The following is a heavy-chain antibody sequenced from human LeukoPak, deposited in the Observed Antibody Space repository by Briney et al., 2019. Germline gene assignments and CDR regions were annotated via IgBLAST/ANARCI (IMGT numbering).Heavy chain of an antibody. CDR2: IYYSGTT. D-gene: IGHD6-13*01. V-gene: IGHV4-39*01. J-gene: IGHJ5*02. CDR1: GGSISSSSYY. CDR3: ATPSSYWSDP. Sequence: SPSETLSLTCTVSGGSISSSSYYWGWIRQPPGKGLEWIGNIYYSGTTYYNPSLKSRVTISVATSKNQFSLKLSSVTAADTAVYYCATPSSYWSDPWGQGTLVTVSS.